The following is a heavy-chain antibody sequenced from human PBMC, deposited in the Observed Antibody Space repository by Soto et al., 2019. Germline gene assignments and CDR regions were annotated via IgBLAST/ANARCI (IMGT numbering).Heavy chain of an antibody. V-gene: IGHV3-30-3*01. CDR3: ARDGRSSSLDY. Sequence: GGSLRLSCAASGFTFSSYAMHWVRQAPGKGPEWVAVISYDGSNKYYADSVKGRFTISRDNSKNTLYLQMNSLRAEDTAVYYCARDGRSSSLDYWGQGSLVTVSS. CDR1: GFTFSSYA. J-gene: IGHJ4*02. D-gene: IGHD6-6*01. CDR2: ISYDGSNK.